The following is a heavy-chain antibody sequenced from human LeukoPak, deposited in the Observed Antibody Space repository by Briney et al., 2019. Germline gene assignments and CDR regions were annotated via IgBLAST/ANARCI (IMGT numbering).Heavy chain of an antibody. CDR3: ARDGRSGSNYGRVDY. CDR1: GFTFSSYA. V-gene: IGHV3-30*04. J-gene: IGHJ4*02. Sequence: GGSLRLSCVAPGFTFSSYAMHWVRQAPGKGLEWVTVISYDGSNKYYADSVKGRFTISRDNSKNTLYLQMNSLRGEDTAVYYCARDGRSGSNYGRVDYWGQGTLVTVSS. CDR2: ISYDGSNK. D-gene: IGHD1-26*01.